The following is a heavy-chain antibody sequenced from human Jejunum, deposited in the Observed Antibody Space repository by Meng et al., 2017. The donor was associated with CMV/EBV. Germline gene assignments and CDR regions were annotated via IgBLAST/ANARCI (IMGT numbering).Heavy chain of an antibody. J-gene: IGHJ5*02. CDR3: ARGKFQSVGIVYSYFDP. Sequence: FSLSTYWMHCVSPAPGKALVWGSRINSDGSTTNYADSVKGRFTISRDNAKNTLYLQMNSLRAEDTAVYYCARGKFQSVGIVYSYFDPWGQGALVTVSS. V-gene: IGHV3-74*01. D-gene: IGHD5-18*01. CDR1: FSLSTYW. CDR2: INSDGSTT.